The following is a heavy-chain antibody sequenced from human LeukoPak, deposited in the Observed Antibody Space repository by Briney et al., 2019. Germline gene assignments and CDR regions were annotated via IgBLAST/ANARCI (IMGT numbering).Heavy chain of an antibody. V-gene: IGHV1-69*13. CDR1: GGTFSIYA. CDR2: IIPIFGTA. J-gene: IGHJ5*02. D-gene: IGHD5-12*01. Sequence: SVNVSCKASGGTFSIYAISWVRQAPGQGLEWMGGIIPIFGTANYAQKFQGRVTITADESTSTAYMELSSLRSEDTAVYYCARRGYDYAGWFDPWGQGTLVTVSS. CDR3: ARRGYDYAGWFDP.